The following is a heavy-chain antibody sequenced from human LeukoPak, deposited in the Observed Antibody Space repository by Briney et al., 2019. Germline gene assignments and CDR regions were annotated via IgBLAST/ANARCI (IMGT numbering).Heavy chain of an antibody. CDR2: INTNTGNP. V-gene: IGHV7-4-1*02. CDR3: ARDGYSSSWYQWYYYGMDV. CDR1: GYTFTSYA. D-gene: IGHD6-13*01. Sequence: ASVKVSCKASGYTFTSYAMNWVRQAPGQGLEWMGWINTNTGNPTYAQGFTGRFVFSLDTSVSTAYLQISSLKAEDTAVYYCARDGYSSSWYQWYYYGMDVWGQGTTVTVSS. J-gene: IGHJ6*02.